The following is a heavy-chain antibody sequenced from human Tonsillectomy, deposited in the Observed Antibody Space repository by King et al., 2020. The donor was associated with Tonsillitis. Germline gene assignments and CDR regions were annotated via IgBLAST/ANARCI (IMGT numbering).Heavy chain of an antibody. CDR1: GDSLTSGGYF. D-gene: IGHD4-17*01. CDR3: ARNRDYGDYVDF. V-gene: IGHV4-31*03. J-gene: IGHJ4*02. Sequence: HVQLQESGPGLVRPSQTLSLICSVSGDSLTSGGYFWSWIRQHPDKGLELIGSIYHSGPPYHPPSLRSRLFMSVATSKNQFSLRLTSVTAADTAVYYCARNRDYGDYVDFWGQGTLVAVSS. CDR2: IYHSGPP.